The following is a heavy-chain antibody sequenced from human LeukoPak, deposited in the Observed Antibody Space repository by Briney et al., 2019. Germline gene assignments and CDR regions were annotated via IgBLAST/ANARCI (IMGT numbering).Heavy chain of an antibody. CDR2: ISGSGGST. D-gene: IGHD2-21*02. V-gene: IGHV3-23*01. CDR1: GFTFSSYA. CDR3: AKPGGDAQTPHSFDY. J-gene: IGHJ4*02. Sequence: GGSLRLSCAASGFTFSSYAMSWVRQAPEKGLEWVSAISGSGGSTYYADSVKGRFTISRDNSKNTLYPQMNSLRAEDTAVYYCAKPGGDAQTPHSFDYGAQETLATVSS.